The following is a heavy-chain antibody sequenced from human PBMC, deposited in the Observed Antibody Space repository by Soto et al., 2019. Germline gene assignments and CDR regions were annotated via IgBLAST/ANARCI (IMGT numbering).Heavy chain of an antibody. D-gene: IGHD6-6*01. CDR3: ARDSSSTDYYYYGMDV. CDR1: GFTFSSYS. V-gene: IGHV3-21*01. CDR2: ISSSSSYI. Sequence: PGGSLSLSCAASGFTFSSYSMNWVRQAPGKGLEWVSSISSSSSYIYYADSVKGRFTISRDNAKNSLYLQMNSLRAEDTAVYYCARDSSSTDYYYYGMDVWGQGTTVTVSS. J-gene: IGHJ6*02.